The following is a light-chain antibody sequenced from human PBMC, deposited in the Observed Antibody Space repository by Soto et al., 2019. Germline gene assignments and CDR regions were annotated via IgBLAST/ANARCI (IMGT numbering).Light chain of an antibody. CDR3: MQTAQFPIT. CDR1: QGLVHSDGNTY. Sequence: DLVLTQTPLSSPVTLGQTASISCRSTQGLVHSDGNTYLGWLQQRLGQPPRLLIYKVSNRFSGVPDRFSGSGAGSYFTLKISRVEAEDVGVYYCMQTAQFPITFGQGTRLEIK. V-gene: IGKV2-24*01. CDR2: KVS. J-gene: IGKJ5*01.